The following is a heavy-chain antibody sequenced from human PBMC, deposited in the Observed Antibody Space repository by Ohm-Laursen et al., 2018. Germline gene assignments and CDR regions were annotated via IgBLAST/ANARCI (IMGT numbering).Heavy chain of an antibody. V-gene: IGHV3-23*01. CDR3: ARDSAGTVDY. J-gene: IGHJ4*02. Sequence: SLRLSCAASGFTFSNYAMSWVRQAPGKGLEWVSAISGSGDSTYYADSVKGRFTISRDNSKNTLYLQMNSLRAEDTAVYFCARDSAGTVDYWGQGTLVTVSS. D-gene: IGHD6-13*01. CDR2: ISGSGDST. CDR1: GFTFSNYA.